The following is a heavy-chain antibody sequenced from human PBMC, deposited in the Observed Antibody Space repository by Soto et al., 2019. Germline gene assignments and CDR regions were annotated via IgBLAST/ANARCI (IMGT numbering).Heavy chain of an antibody. V-gene: IGHV1-18*01. CDR3: ARDDCSGGSCYRGGWFDP. Sequence: QVQLVQSGAEVKKPGASVKVSCKASGYTFTSYGISWVRQAPGQGLEWMGWISAYNGNTNYAQKLQGRVTMTTDTSTSTAYMELRSLGSDDTAVYYCARDDCSGGSCYRGGWFDPWGQGTLVTVSS. CDR1: GYTFTSYG. CDR2: ISAYNGNT. J-gene: IGHJ5*02. D-gene: IGHD2-15*01.